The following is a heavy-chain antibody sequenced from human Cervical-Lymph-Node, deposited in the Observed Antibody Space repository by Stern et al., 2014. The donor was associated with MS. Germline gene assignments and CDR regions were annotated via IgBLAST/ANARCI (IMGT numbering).Heavy chain of an antibody. CDR1: GFTFSNYG. Sequence: VQLLESGGGVVQPGRSLRLSCAASGFTFSNYGMHWVRQAPGKGLEWVAVISYDESNQYYADSVKGRFTISRDNSKSTLYLQMNSLRAEDTAVYYCAKVGYMTSWYYFDNWGQGTLLTVSS. V-gene: IGHV3-30*18. CDR2: ISYDESNQ. D-gene: IGHD6-13*01. J-gene: IGHJ4*02. CDR3: AKVGYMTSWYYFDN.